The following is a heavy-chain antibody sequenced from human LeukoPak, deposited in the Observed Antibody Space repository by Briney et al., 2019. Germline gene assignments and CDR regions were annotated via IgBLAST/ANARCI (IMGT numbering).Heavy chain of an antibody. J-gene: IGHJ4*02. V-gene: IGHV4-59*01. CDR2: IYYSGST. Sequence: PSETLSLTCTVSGGSISSYYWSWIRQPPGKGLEWIGYIYYSGSTNYNPSLKSRVTISVDTSKNQFSLKLSSVIAADTAVYYCARGSSPLHWYYWGQGTLVTVSS. CDR1: GGSISSYY. CDR3: ARGSSPLHWYY. D-gene: IGHD6-13*01.